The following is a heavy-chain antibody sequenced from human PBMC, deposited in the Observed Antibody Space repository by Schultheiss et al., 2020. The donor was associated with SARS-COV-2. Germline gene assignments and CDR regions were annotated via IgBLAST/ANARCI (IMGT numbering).Heavy chain of an antibody. D-gene: IGHD6-6*01. V-gene: IGHV1-8*01. J-gene: IGHJ5*02. Sequence: ASVKVSCKASGYTFTSYDINWVRQATGQGLEWMGWMNPNSGNTGYAQKFQGRVTMTRNTSISTAYMELSSLRSEDTAVYYCARARAARWWFDPWGQGTLVTVSS. CDR3: ARARAARWWFDP. CDR2: MNPNSGNT. CDR1: GYTFTSYD.